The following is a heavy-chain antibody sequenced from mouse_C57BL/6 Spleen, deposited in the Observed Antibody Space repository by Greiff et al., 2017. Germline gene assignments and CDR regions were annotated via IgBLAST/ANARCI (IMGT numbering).Heavy chain of an antibody. CDR1: GSTFPASW. V-gene: IGHV1-50*01. Sequence: QVQLQQPGAKLLRPGASVKLSSKASGSTFPASWCRGLKRRPDQGLEWIGEIDPSDSYTNYNQKFKGKATLTVDTSSSTAYMQLSSLTSEDSAVYYCARGGKGYAMDYWGQGTSVTVSS. D-gene: IGHD1-3*01. CDR3: ARGGKGYAMDY. J-gene: IGHJ4*01. CDR2: IDPSDSYT.